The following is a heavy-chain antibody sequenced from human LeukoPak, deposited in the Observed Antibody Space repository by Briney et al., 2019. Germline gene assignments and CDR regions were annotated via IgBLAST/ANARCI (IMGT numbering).Heavy chain of an antibody. V-gene: IGHV3-7*05. J-gene: IGHJ5*02. Sequence: GGSLRLSCAASGFTFSSYWMSWVRQAPGKGLEWVANIKQDGSEMYYVDSVKGRFTISRDNSKNTLDLQMNSLRDEDTGVYYCARADGYSSWFVHWGQGTLVTVSS. CDR3: ARADGYSSWFVH. D-gene: IGHD5-18*01. CDR2: IKQDGSEM. CDR1: GFTFSSYW.